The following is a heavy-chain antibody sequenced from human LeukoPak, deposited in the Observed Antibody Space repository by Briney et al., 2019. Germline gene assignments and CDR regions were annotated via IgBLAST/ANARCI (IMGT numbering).Heavy chain of an antibody. D-gene: IGHD4-17*01. CDR1: GDSVSSNSAA. CDR2: TYYRSKWYN. V-gene: IGHV6-1*01. CDR3: AREGYGDLDFDY. J-gene: IGHJ4*02. Sequence: TLSLTCAISGDSVSSNSAAWNWIRQSPSRGLEWLGRTYYRSKWYNNYAVSVKSRIIIKPDTSKNQFSLQLNSVTPEDTAVYCCAREGYGDLDFDYWGQGTLVTVYS.